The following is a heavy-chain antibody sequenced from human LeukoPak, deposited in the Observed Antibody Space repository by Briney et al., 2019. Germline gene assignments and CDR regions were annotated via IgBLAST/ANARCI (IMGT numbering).Heavy chain of an antibody. V-gene: IGHV4-30-2*01. CDR1: GGSISSGGYS. J-gene: IGHJ4*02. CDR2: IYHSGST. Sequence: SETLSLTCAVSGGSISSGGYSWSWIRQPPGKGLEWIGYIYHSGSTYYNPSLKSRVTISVDRSKNQFSLKLSSVTAADTAVYYCASRGGYNPFDYWGQGTLVTVSS. D-gene: IGHD5-24*01. CDR3: ASRGGYNPFDY.